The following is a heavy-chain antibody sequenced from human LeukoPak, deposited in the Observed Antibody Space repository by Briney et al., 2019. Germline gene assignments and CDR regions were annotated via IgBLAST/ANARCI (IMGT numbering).Heavy chain of an antibody. CDR1: GGTFSSYA. Sequence: SVKVSCKASGGTFSSYAIRWVRQAPGQGLEWMGGIIPIFGTANYAQKFQSRVTLTADESTSTAYMELSSLRSEDTAGYYCARGRGYCSGGSCYSRWFDPWGQGTLVTVSS. D-gene: IGHD2-15*01. V-gene: IGHV1-69*01. CDR2: IIPIFGTA. J-gene: IGHJ5*02. CDR3: ARGRGYCSGGSCYSRWFDP.